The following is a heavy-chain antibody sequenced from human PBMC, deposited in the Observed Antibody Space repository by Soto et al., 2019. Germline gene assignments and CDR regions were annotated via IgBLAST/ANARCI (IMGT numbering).Heavy chain of an antibody. CDR1: GFSFDSYW. CDR3: TRGPRASSGGTGAY. CDR2: IDYDGTTT. Sequence: QLVEAGGGLVQPGGSLRLSCTVSGFSFDSYWMHWVRQAPGKGPVWVSRIDYDGTTTNYADFVKGRFTISRDKAKNTLYLQMNSLRSEDTAVYYCTRGPRASSGGTGAYWGQGTLVTVSS. J-gene: IGHJ4*02. D-gene: IGHD2-2*01. V-gene: IGHV3-74*01.